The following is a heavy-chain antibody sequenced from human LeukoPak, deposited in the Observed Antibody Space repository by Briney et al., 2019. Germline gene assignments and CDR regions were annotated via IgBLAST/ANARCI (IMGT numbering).Heavy chain of an antibody. CDR2: IYYSGST. Sequence: SETLSLTCTVSGGSISSSSYYWGWIRQPPGKGLEWIGSIYYSGSTYYNPSLKSRVTISVDTSKNQFSLKLSSVTAADTAVCYCARVKGGYYDSSGYYYEVSYFDYWGQGTLVTVSS. V-gene: IGHV4-39*07. CDR3: ARVKGGYYDSSGYYYEVSYFDY. J-gene: IGHJ4*02. D-gene: IGHD3-22*01. CDR1: GGSISSSSYY.